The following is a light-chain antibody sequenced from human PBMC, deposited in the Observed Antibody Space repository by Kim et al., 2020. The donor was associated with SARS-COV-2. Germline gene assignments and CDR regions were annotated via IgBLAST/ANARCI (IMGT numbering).Light chain of an antibody. CDR3: GSYAGNNRLGVV. CDR2: EVR. V-gene: IGLV2-8*01. J-gene: IGLJ2*01. Sequence: SVPSSCPGSRSDVGGYDYVAWYQQYPGRAPKLMIYEVRKRPSGVPDRFAGSKSGNTASLTVSGLQAEDEADYYCGSYAGNNRLGVVFGGGTQLTVL. CDR1: RSDVGGYDY.